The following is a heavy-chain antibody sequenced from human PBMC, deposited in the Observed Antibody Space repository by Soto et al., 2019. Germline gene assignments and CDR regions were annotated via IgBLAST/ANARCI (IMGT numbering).Heavy chain of an antibody. D-gene: IGHD3-22*01. J-gene: IGHJ4*02. V-gene: IGHV1-46*03. CDR1: GYTFTTHY. CDR3: TRDYYDSRGPLYYFDY. Sequence: ASVKVSCKPSGYTFTTHYIHWVRQAPGQGFEWMGIINPSGGSTNYAQKFQGRVTMIRDTSTRTVYMELRSLRSDGTAVYYCTRDYYDSRGPLYYFDYWGQGTLVTSPQ. CDR2: INPSGGST.